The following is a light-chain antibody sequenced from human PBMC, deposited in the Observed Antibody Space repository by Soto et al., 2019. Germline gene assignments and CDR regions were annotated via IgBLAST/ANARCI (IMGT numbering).Light chain of an antibody. V-gene: IGKV1-33*01. CDR1: HDIDNF. Sequence: DIQIIQSPSSLSASIGCIFTITCQASHDIDNFLNWYQQKPGKAPKLLIYDAFNLETGVPSRFSGSGSGTDFTLTVSSLQPEDIATYYCQHYDFLLRRTVGQGAKVDVK. CDR2: DAF. J-gene: IGKJ1*01. CDR3: QHYDFLLRRT.